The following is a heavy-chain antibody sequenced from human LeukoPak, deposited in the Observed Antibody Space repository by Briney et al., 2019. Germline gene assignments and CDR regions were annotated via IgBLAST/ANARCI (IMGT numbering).Heavy chain of an antibody. V-gene: IGHV4-59*12. J-gene: IGHJ4*02. CDR1: GGSISGYY. CDR3: AREGSTVSLNTYDY. CDR2: IYYSGST. Sequence: SETLSLTCTVSGGSISGYYWSWIRQPPGKGLEWIGYIYYSGSTSYNPSLKSRVTISVDTSKNQFSLKLSSVTAADTAVYYCAREGSTVSLNTYDYWGQGTLVTVSS. D-gene: IGHD4-11*01.